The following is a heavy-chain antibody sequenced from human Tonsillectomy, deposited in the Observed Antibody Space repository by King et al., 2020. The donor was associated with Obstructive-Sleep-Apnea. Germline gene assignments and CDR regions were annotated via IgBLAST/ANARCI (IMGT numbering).Heavy chain of an antibody. CDR2: IYQSGST. J-gene: IGHJ4*02. D-gene: IGHD3-22*01. CDR3: ARGRDYYDSSVGFDY. CDR1: GGSISSGGYS. Sequence: QLQESGSGLVKPSQTLSLTCAVSGGSISSGGYSWSWIRQPPGKGLEWIGYIYQSGSTHYNPSLKSRVTISVDRSKNQFSLKLSSVTAADTAVYYCARGRDYYDSSVGFDYWGQGTLVTVSS. V-gene: IGHV4-30-2*01.